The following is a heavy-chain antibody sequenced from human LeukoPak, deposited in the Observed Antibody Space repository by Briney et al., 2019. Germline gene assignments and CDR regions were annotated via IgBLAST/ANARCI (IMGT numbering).Heavy chain of an antibody. J-gene: IGHJ4*02. CDR2: IDNDGGST. CDR1: GFTFHSYW. D-gene: IGHD3-16*01. CDR3: ARSSFPYYFDY. Sequence: GGSLRLSCAASGFTFHSYWMHRARQAPGKGLVWVSRIDNDGGSTTYADSVKGRFTISRDNAKNTLYLQMNSVRAEDTAVYYCARSSFPYYFDYWGQGTLVTVSS. V-gene: IGHV3-74*01.